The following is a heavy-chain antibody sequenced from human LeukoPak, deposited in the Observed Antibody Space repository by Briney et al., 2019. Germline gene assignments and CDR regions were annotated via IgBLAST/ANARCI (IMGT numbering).Heavy chain of an antibody. V-gene: IGHV4-39*01. Sequence: SETLSLTCTVSGGSISSGSYYWGWIRQPPGKGLEWIGSIYYSGSTYYNPSLKSRVTISVDTSKNQFSLKLSSVTAADTAVYYCARPRLISYYFDYWGQGTLVTVSS. D-gene: IGHD3-16*02. CDR2: IYYSGST. CDR3: ARPRLISYYFDY. CDR1: GGSISSGSYY. J-gene: IGHJ4*02.